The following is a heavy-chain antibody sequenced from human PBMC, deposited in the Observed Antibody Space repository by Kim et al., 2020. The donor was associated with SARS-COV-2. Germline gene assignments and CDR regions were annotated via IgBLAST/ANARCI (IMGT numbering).Heavy chain of an antibody. D-gene: IGHD4-17*01. CDR1: GFTFSDYY. CDR2: ISSSSSYT. V-gene: IGHV3-11*03. Sequence: GGSLRLSCAASGFTFSDYYMSWIRQAPGKGLEWVSYISSSSSYTNYADSVKGRFTISRDNAKNSLYLQMNSLRAEDTAVYYCASTYGDDVSWFDPWGQGTLVTVSS. J-gene: IGHJ5*02. CDR3: ASTYGDDVSWFDP.